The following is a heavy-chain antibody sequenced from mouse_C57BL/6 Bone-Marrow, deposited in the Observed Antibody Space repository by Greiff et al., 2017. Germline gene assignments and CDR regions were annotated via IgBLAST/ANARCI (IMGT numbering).Heavy chain of an antibody. Sequence: VQLQQSGAELVRPGASVKLSCKASGYTFTDYYINWVKQRPGQGLEWIARIYPGSGNTYYNEKFKGKATLTAEKSSSTAYMQLSSLTSEDSAVYFCARYGGNWDWYFDVWGTGTTVTVSS. D-gene: IGHD4-1*01. CDR1: GYTFTDYY. V-gene: IGHV1-76*01. CDR2: IYPGSGNT. CDR3: ARYGGNWDWYFDV. J-gene: IGHJ1*03.